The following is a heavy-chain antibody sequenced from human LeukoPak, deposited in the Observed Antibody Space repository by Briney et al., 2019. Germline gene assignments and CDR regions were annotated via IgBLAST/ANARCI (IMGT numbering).Heavy chain of an antibody. CDR2: INPSGGST. J-gene: IGHJ4*02. Sequence: ASVNVSCKASGYTFTSYYMHWVRQAPGQGLEWMAVINPSGGSTSYAQKFQGRVTMTRDTSTSTVYMELSSLRSEDTAVYYCARAGIVVVTYFDYWGQGTLVTVSS. CDR1: GYTFTSYY. V-gene: IGHV1-46*01. D-gene: IGHD3-22*01. CDR3: ARAGIVVVTYFDY.